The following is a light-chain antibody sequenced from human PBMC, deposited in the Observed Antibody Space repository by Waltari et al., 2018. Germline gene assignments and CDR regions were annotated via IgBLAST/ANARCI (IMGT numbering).Light chain of an antibody. V-gene: IGKV3-15*01. CDR2: SAS. Sequence: EIVMTQSPATLSVSPGERVTLSCRAIRSVSSTLAWYQQKPGQAPRLLIYSASTRATGIPARFSGSGSATEFTLTINSLQSEDFAVYYCQQYKSWPFTFGPGTKVDI. CDR1: RSVSST. CDR3: QQYKSWPFT. J-gene: IGKJ3*01.